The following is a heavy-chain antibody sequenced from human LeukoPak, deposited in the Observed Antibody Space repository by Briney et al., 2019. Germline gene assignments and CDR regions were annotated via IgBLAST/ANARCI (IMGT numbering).Heavy chain of an antibody. Sequence: SETLSLTCTVSGGSISSYYWSWIRQPPGKGLEWIGYIYTSGSTNYNPSLKSRVTISVDTSKDQFSLKLSSVTAADTAVYYCAREDGYNLFDYWGQGTLVTVSS. V-gene: IGHV4-4*09. CDR1: GGSISSYY. CDR3: AREDGYNLFDY. CDR2: IYTSGST. D-gene: IGHD5-24*01. J-gene: IGHJ4*02.